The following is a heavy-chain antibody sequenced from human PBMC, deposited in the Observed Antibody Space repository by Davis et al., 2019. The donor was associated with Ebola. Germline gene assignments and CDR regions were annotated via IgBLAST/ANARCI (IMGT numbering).Heavy chain of an antibody. CDR1: GFTFSSYW. D-gene: IGHD3-3*01. CDR3: ARDGRFLEKAAYFGMDV. Sequence: GESLKISCAASGFTFSSYWMHWVRQAPGKGLVWVSRISSDGSSTSYADSVKGRFTISRDNAKNSLYLQMNSLRAEDTAVYYCARDGRFLEKAAYFGMDVWGKGTTVTVSS. J-gene: IGHJ6*04. CDR2: ISSDGSST. V-gene: IGHV3-74*01.